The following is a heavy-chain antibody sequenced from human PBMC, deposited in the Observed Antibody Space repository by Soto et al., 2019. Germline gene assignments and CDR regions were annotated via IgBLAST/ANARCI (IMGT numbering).Heavy chain of an antibody. CDR3: ARDRQLTAMVTLLAY. D-gene: IGHD5-18*01. Sequence: PGGSLRLSCAASGFTFSSYAMHWVRQAPGKGLEWVAVISYDGSNKYYADSVKGRFTISRDNSKNTLYLQMNSLRAEDTAVYYCARDRQLTAMVTLLAYWGQGTLVTVSS. V-gene: IGHV3-30-3*01. J-gene: IGHJ4*02. CDR1: GFTFSSYA. CDR2: ISYDGSNK.